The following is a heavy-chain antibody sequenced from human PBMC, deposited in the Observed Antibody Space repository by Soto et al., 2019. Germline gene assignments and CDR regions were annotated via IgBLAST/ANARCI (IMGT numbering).Heavy chain of an antibody. J-gene: IGHJ5*02. CDR2: IYATWSS. Sequence: SETLSLTFNVSGVSLSGYYCSWIRQPPWKGLEGVGRIYATWSSDKHPSLKTRNTISVHIYKNQLSLTLRSVTAAETAMYYCVRDGTKNLRDWFDAWGQGILVTVSS. CDR3: VRDGTKNLRDWFDA. V-gene: IGHV4-4*07. D-gene: IGHD1-1*01. CDR1: GVSLSGYY.